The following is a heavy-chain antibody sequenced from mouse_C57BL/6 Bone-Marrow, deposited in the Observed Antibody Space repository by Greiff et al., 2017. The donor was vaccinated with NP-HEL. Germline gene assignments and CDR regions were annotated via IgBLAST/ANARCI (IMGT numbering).Heavy chain of an antibody. CDR3: ARDKYSNYGSFDY. D-gene: IGHD2-5*01. J-gene: IGHJ2*01. V-gene: IGHV3-3*01. CDR2: TFYSGIT. CDR1: GFSINSDCY. Sequence: EVKLVESGPSLVRPSQTLSLTCTVTGFSINSDCYWIWIRQFPGNKLEYIGYTFYSGITYYNPSLESRTYITRDTSKNQVSLKLSSVTTEDTATYYGARDKYSNYGSFDYWGQGTTLTVSS.